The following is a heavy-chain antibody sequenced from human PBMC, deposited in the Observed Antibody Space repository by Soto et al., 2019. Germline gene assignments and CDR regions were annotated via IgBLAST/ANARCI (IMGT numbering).Heavy chain of an antibody. CDR3: ARWGHPAVKAFDI. CDR1: GASVNDYY. CDR2: IHYTGSR. J-gene: IGHJ3*02. Sequence: SETLSLTCTVSGASVNDYYWNWVRQPLGKGLEWIGFIHYTGSRIFNPSLQSRVTMSVDVSQNQFSLRLTSVTAADTAIYYCARWGHPAVKAFDIWGQGTTVTVSS. D-gene: IGHD3-16*01. V-gene: IGHV4-59*02.